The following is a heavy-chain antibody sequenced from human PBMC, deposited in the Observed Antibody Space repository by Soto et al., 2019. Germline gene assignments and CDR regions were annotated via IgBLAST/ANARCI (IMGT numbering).Heavy chain of an antibody. CDR1: GGSISSGGYY. J-gene: IGHJ2*01. CDR3: ARGPDSSRWYFDL. V-gene: IGHV4-31*03. CDR2: IYYSGST. D-gene: IGHD3-3*01. Sequence: QVQLQESGPGLVKPSQTLSLTCTVSGGSISSGGYYWSWIRQHPGKGLEWIGYIYYSGSTYYNPSLTRRVTISLDTSKNQFSLKLNSMTAADTAVYYCARGPDSSRWYFDLWGRGTLVTVSS.